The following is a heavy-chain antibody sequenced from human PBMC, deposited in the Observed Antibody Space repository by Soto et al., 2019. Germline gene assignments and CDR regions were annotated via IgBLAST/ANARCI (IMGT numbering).Heavy chain of an antibody. CDR3: ARDRCSGGSCYLWFDP. CDR1: GYTFTSYY. J-gene: IGHJ5*02. Sequence: ASVKVSCKASGYTFTSYYMHWVRQAPGQGLEWMGIVNPSGGSTSYAQKFQGRVTMTRDTSTSTVYMELSSLRSEDTAVYYCARDRCSGGSCYLWFDPWGQGTLVTVS. V-gene: IGHV1-46*01. D-gene: IGHD2-15*01. CDR2: VNPSGGST.